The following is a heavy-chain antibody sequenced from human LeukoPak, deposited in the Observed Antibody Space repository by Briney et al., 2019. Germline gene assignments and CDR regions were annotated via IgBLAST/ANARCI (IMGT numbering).Heavy chain of an antibody. CDR2: IYSDGRT. CDR1: GFTVINNY. J-gene: IGHJ4*02. CDR3: ARADFDY. Sequence: GGSLRLSCAASGFTVINNYMSWVRQAPGKGLEWVSDIYSDGRTYYAGSVKGRFTISRESSKNTLYLQMNSLRGEDTAVYYCARADFDYWGQGTLVTVSS. V-gene: IGHV3-53*01.